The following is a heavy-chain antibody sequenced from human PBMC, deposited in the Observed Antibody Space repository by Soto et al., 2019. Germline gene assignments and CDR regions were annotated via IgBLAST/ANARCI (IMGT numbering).Heavy chain of an antibody. J-gene: IGHJ4*02. CDR1: GFTFSSYG. CDR3: ARDKWELPLYLFDY. CDR2: IWYDGSNK. Sequence: PGGSLRLSCAASGFTFSSYGMHWVRQAPGKGLEWVAVIWYDGSNKYYADSVKGRFTISRDNSKNTLYLQMNSLRAEHTAVYYCARDKWELPLYLFDYWGQGTLVTVSS. V-gene: IGHV3-33*01. D-gene: IGHD1-26*01.